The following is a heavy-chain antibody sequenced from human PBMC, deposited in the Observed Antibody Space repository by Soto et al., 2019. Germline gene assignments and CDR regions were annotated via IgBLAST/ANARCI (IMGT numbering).Heavy chain of an antibody. D-gene: IGHD6-19*01. V-gene: IGHV3-21*01. CDR2: ISSGSKYK. CDR1: GFTFSTYS. J-gene: IGHJ6*01. CDR3: VRDGDSSSALFPSSFYIGMDA. Sequence: LRLSCTASGFTFSTYSMNWVRQAPGKGLEWVSSISSGSKYKYYADSVKGRFTISRDNAKNALHLQVNSLRAEDTAVYYCVRDGDSSSALFPSSFYIGMDAWGQGTTVTVSS.